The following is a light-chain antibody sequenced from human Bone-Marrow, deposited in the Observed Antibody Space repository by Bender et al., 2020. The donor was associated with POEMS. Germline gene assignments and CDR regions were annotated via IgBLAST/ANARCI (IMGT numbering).Light chain of an antibody. Sequence: QSVLTQPSSVSGAPGQRVTISCTGSSSNTGSGYDINWYQHLPGTAPKLLIYGYNNRPSGVPDRFSGSKSGTSASLAITGLQAEDEGDYYCSSNAGTDTVVFGGGTKVTVL. CDR1: SSNTGSGYD. CDR2: GYN. J-gene: IGLJ2*01. V-gene: IGLV1-40*01. CDR3: SSNAGTDTVV.